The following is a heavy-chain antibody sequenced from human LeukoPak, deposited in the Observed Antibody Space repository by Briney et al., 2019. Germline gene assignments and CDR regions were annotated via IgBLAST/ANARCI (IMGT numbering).Heavy chain of an antibody. D-gene: IGHD3-10*01. V-gene: IGHV3-7*04. CDR3: ARRHHFGFLDS. Sequence: GGSLRLSCAASGVMFPSYWMTWVRQAPGKGLEWVANIKQDGSEKYYVDSVEGLFTISRDNAKNSVYLQMNSLRAEDTAVYYCARRHHFGFLDSWGQGTLVTVSS. CDR2: IKQDGSEK. CDR1: GVMFPSYW. J-gene: IGHJ4*02.